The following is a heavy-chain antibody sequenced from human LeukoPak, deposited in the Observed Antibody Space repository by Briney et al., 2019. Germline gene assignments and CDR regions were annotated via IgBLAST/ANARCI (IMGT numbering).Heavy chain of an antibody. CDR1: GFVFSTYW. J-gene: IGHJ4*02. CDR2: INLDGTEE. Sequence: GWSLRLSGAASGFVFSTYWMASVRQAPGKGLEWVANINLDGTEEHYVDSSLKGRFTISRDNAKNSLYLQMTSLRVEDTAVYYCASGRHDFLHWGQGTLVTVSS. D-gene: IGHD3/OR15-3a*01. CDR3: ASGRHDFLH. V-gene: IGHV3-7*01.